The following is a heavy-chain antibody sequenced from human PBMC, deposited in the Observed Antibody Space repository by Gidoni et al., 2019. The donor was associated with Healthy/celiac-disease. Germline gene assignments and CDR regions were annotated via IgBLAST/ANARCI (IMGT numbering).Heavy chain of an antibody. V-gene: IGHV3-33*01. CDR1: GLPFSSYG. D-gene: IGHD2-2*02. Sequence: QVQLVESGGGVVQPGWSLRLSCEASGLPFSSYGMHWVRQAPGQGLEWVAVIWYDGSNKYYADSVKGRFTISRDNSKNTLYLQMNSLRAEDTAVYYCARDKKHLIHTPPGGMDVWGQGTTVTVSS. CDR3: ARDKKHLIHTPPGGMDV. J-gene: IGHJ6*02. CDR2: IWYDGSNK.